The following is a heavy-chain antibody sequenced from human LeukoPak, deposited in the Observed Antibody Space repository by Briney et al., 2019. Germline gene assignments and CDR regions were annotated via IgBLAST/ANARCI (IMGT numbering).Heavy chain of an antibody. J-gene: IGHJ4*02. CDR3: ARHGKGIVVVPGAYFDY. CDR2: IYYSGST. CDR1: GGSISSYY. V-gene: IGHV4-59*08. D-gene: IGHD2-2*01. Sequence: SETLSLTCTVSGGSISSYYWSWIRQPPGKGLEWIGYIYYSGSTNYNPSLKSRVTISVNTSKNQFSLKLRSVNAAGPAVYYCARHGKGIVVVPGAYFDYWGEGTLVTVSS.